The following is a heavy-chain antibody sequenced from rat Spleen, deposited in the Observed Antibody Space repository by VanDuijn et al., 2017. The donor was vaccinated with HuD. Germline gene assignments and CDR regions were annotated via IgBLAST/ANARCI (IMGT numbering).Heavy chain of an antibody. CDR1: GFTFSDSY. V-gene: IGHV5-20*01. CDR2: ITKSGGST. D-gene: IGHD4-6*01. J-gene: IGHJ2*01. Sequence: EVQLVESGGGLVQPGRSLKLSCAASGFTFSDSYMAWVRQAPKNGLEWVASITKSGGSTSHRDSVKGRFTISRDNERNSLYLQMDSLRSEDTATYYCLTGQFGYWGQGVMVTVSS. CDR3: LTGQFGY.